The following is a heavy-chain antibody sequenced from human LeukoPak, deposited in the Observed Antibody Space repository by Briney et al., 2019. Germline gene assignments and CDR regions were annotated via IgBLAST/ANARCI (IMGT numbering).Heavy chain of an antibody. J-gene: IGHJ6*02. D-gene: IGHD2-15*01. Sequence: GGSLRLSCAASEFTFSSYEMNWVRQAPGKGLEWVSYISSSGSTIYYADSVKGRFTISRDNAKNSLYLQMNSLRAEDTAVYYCASSGWWDYYYYGMDVWGQGTTVTVSS. CDR2: ISSSGSTI. CDR3: ASSGWWDYYYYGMDV. CDR1: EFTFSSYE. V-gene: IGHV3-48*03.